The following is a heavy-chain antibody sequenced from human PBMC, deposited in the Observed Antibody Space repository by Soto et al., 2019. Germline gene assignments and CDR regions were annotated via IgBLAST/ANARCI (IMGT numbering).Heavy chain of an antibody. Sequence: RGSLRLSCAASGFTFSSYSVNWVRQSPGKGLGWVAAIWNDGGNEYHADSVKGRFTISRDNSKNTLYLQMNSLRGEDTAVYYCARDLRGITTWPGYYYGMDVWGQGTTVTVSS. V-gene: IGHV3-33*08. CDR2: IWNDGGNE. J-gene: IGHJ6*02. CDR1: GFTFSSYS. D-gene: IGHD2-2*01. CDR3: ARDLRGITTWPGYYYGMDV.